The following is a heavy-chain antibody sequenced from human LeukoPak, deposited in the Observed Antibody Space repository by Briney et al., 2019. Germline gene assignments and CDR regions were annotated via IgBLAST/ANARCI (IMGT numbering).Heavy chain of an antibody. Sequence: PGGSLRLSCAASGFTFDDYGMSWVRQAPGKGLEWVSGINWNGGSTCYADSVKGRFTISRDNAKNSLYLQMNSLRAEDTALYYCARDLGKVRGVFYYYYMDVWGKGTTVTVSS. J-gene: IGHJ6*03. V-gene: IGHV3-20*04. D-gene: IGHD3-10*01. CDR1: GFTFDDYG. CDR2: INWNGGST. CDR3: ARDLGKVRGVFYYYYMDV.